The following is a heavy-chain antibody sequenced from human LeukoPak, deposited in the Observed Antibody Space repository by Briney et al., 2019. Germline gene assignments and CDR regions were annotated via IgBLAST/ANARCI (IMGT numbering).Heavy chain of an antibody. V-gene: IGHV5-10-1*01. CDR1: GYSFTSYW. D-gene: IGHD1-26*01. CDR3: ARAQSGSYDVDWFDP. Sequence: GESLRISCKGSGYSFTSYWISWVRQMPGKGLEWMGRIDPSDSYTNYSPSFQGHATISADKSISTAYLQWSSLKASDTAMYYCARAQSGSYDVDWFDPWGQGTLVTVSS. CDR2: IDPSDSYT. J-gene: IGHJ5*02.